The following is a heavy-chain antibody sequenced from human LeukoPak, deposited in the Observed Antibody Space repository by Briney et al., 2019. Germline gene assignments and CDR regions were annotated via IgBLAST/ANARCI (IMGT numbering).Heavy chain of an antibody. V-gene: IGHV3-23*01. J-gene: IGHJ4*02. Sequence: GGSLRLSCAASGFIFSNHAMSWVRQAPGKGLEWVSSVTSTGSSTKYADSVKGRFTISRDNSKNTLFFQMNRLRAEDTAVYFCARGGWSCSTSTCPTDYWGQGTLVTVSS. CDR3: ARGGWSCSTSTCPTDY. D-gene: IGHD2-2*01. CDR1: GFIFSNHA. CDR2: VTSTGSST.